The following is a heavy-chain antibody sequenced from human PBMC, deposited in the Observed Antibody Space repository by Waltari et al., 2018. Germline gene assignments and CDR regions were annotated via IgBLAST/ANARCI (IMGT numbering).Heavy chain of an antibody. CDR1: GFMFEDSA. D-gene: IGHD3-3*01. V-gene: IGHV3-9*01. Sequence: EVQLVESGGGLVQPGKSVRLSCVASGFMFEDSAMPWVRQVPGKGLEWLSGISWNSNNIVYADSVKGRFTISRDNAENSLYLLMNNLRAEDTALYYCVRDAFGNTIGGVFDYWGQGTLLTVSS. CDR3: VRDAFGNTIGGVFDY. CDR2: ISWNSNNI. J-gene: IGHJ4*02.